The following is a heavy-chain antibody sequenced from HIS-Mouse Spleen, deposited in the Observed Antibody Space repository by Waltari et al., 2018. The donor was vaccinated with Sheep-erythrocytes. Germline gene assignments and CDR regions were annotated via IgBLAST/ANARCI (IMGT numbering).Heavy chain of an antibody. Sequence: QVQLVQSGAEVKKPGASVKVSCKASGYTFTSYGIRWVRQAPGQGLEWMGWISAYNGNTNDAQKLQGRVTMTTDTSTSTAYRELRSLRSDDTAVYYCARFYGDFTRAFDIWGQGTMVTVSS. CDR1: GYTFTSYG. J-gene: IGHJ3*02. CDR3: ARFYGDFTRAFDI. D-gene: IGHD4-17*01. V-gene: IGHV1-18*01. CDR2: ISAYNGNT.